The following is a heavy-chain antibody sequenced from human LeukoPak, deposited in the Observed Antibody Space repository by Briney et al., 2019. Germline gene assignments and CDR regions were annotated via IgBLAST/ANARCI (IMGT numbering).Heavy chain of an antibody. V-gene: IGHV6-1*01. CDR3: ARWSFVAASLEGFDY. Sequence: SQTLSLTCAISGDSVSSNSAAWNWIRQSPSRGLEWLGRTYYRSKWYNDYAVSVKSRITINPDTTKNQFSLQLNSVTPEDTAVYYCARWSFVAASLEGFDYWGQGTLVTVSS. CDR1: GDSVSSNSAA. J-gene: IGHJ4*02. D-gene: IGHD6-19*01. CDR2: TYYRSKWYN.